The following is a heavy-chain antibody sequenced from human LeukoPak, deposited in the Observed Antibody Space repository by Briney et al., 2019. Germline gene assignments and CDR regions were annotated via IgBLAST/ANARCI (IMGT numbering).Heavy chain of an antibody. J-gene: IGHJ4*02. CDR1: GFTFSSYS. CDR3: ARVFLAYSSGYYFDY. V-gene: IGHV3-21*01. Sequence: GGSLRLSCAASGFTFSSYSMNWVRQAPGKGLEWVSSISSSSSYIYYADSVKGRFTISRDNAKNSLYLQMNSLRAEDTAVYYCARVFLAYSSGYYFDYWGQGTLVTVSS. D-gene: IGHD6-25*01. CDR2: ISSSSSYI.